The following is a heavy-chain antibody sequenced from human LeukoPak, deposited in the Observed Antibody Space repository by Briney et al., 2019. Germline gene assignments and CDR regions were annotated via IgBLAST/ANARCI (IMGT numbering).Heavy chain of an antibody. D-gene: IGHD2-2*01. CDR2: IYPGDSDT. V-gene: IGHV5-51*01. CDR3: ARGYCSSTSCYYFDY. Sequence: GESLKISCKGSGYSFTSCWIGWVRQMPGKGLEWMGIIYPGDSDTRYSPSFQGQVTISADKSISTAYLQWSSLKASDTAMYYCARGYCSSTSCYYFDYWGQGTLVTVSS. J-gene: IGHJ4*02. CDR1: GYSFTSCW.